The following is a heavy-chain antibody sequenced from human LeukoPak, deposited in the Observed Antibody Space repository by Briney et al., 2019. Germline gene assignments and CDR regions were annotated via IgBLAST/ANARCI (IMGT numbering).Heavy chain of an antibody. V-gene: IGHV4-61*02. CDR3: AREGYGYAFYYYYMDV. CDR2: THSSGNT. D-gene: IGHD5-18*01. CDR1: GGSISSGIYY. J-gene: IGHJ6*03. Sequence: SQTLSLTCTVSGGSISSGIYYWSWIRQPAGKGLEWIGRTHSSGNTNYNPSLESRVTVSVDMSRNKFSLKLSSVTAADTAVYYCAREGYGYAFYYYYMDVWGKGTTVTVSS.